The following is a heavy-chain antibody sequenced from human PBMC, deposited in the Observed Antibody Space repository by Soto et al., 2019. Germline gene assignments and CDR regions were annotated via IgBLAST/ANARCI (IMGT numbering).Heavy chain of an antibody. Sequence: PSETLSLTCTVSGGSISSISYFWGWIRQPPGKGLEWIGSIYYSGSTYYNPSLKSRVTVSVDPSKNQFSLKLSSVTAADTAVYYCARASTTVTTLDYWGQGTLVTVSS. CDR1: GGSISSISYF. V-gene: IGHV4-39*01. J-gene: IGHJ4*02. CDR3: ARASTTVTTLDY. D-gene: IGHD4-17*01. CDR2: IYYSGST.